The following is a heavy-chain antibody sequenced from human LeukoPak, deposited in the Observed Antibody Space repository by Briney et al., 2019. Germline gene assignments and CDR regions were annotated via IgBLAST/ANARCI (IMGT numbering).Heavy chain of an antibody. V-gene: IGHV1-8*02. J-gene: IGHJ4*02. CDR1: GYTFTGYY. CDR3: ARGLGKTVMVTRGGVRFDY. D-gene: IGHD5-18*01. CDR2: MNPNSGNT. Sequence: ASVKVSCKASGYTFTGYYMHWVRQATGQGLEWMGWMNPNSGNTGYAQKFQGRVTMTRNTSISTAYMELSSLRSEDTAVYYCARGLGKTVMVTRGGVRFDYWGQGTLVTVSS.